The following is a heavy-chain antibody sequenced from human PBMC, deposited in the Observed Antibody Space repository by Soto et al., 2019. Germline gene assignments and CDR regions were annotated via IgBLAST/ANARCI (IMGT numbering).Heavy chain of an antibody. CDR3: ARTRSAWSDFHYYSLDV. Sequence: WGSLRLSCAASGFAFNSYGIHFFRHCPWNWLEWVAFISYDSTKTYYADSVKGRFTISRDNSNSALYAQMNSLTGEDTAVYYCARTRSAWSDFHYYSLDVWGQGTTVTVSS. D-gene: IGHD1-26*01. J-gene: IGHJ6*02. CDR2: ISYDSTKT. V-gene: IGHV3-30*03. CDR1: GFAFNSYG.